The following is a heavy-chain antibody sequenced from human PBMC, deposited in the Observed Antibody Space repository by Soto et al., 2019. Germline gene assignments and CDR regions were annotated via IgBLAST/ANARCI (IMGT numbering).Heavy chain of an antibody. CDR3: AKQDDRGALEI. D-gene: IGHD3-22*01. Sequence: LKISCKISGKAFTSFWVVWVRQMPGRGLEWMGNIYPGDSDTRYTPPFQGQVTISADKSTNTAYLQWHSLQASDTALYYCAKQDDRGALEIWGQGTKVTVSS. J-gene: IGHJ3*02. CDR2: IYPGDSDT. CDR1: GKAFTSFW. V-gene: IGHV5-51*01.